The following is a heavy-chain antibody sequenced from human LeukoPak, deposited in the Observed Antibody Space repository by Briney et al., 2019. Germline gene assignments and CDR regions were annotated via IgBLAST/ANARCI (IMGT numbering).Heavy chain of an antibody. Sequence: SETLSLTCTVSGGSISSTSYYWGWIRQPPGKGLEWIGTIYYRGSTYYNPSLKSRVTISVDTSKNQFSLKLSSVAAADTAVYYCARHDSSGPYNAFDIWSQGTMVTVSS. D-gene: IGHD3-22*01. CDR1: GGSISSTSYY. CDR2: IYYRGST. CDR3: ARHDSSGPYNAFDI. V-gene: IGHV4-39*01. J-gene: IGHJ3*02.